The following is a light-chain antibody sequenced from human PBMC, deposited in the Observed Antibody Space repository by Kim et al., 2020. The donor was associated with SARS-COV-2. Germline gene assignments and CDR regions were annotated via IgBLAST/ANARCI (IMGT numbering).Light chain of an antibody. V-gene: IGLV1-51*01. CDR2: DNN. CDR3: GTWDSRLSSAV. Sequence: GHKVPISGAGSSANIGNNSVSGYQQLPGTAPKLLIFDNNIRPSGISDRFSGSKSGTSATLGITGLQTGDEADYYCGTWDSRLSSAVFGGGTQLTVL. J-gene: IGLJ7*01. CDR1: SANIGNNS.